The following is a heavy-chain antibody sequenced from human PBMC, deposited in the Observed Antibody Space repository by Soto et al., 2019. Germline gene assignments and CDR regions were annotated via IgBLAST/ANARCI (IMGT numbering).Heavy chain of an antibody. CDR1: GFTFTNDW. V-gene: IGHV3-7*05. Sequence: EVKLVESGGGLVQPGGSLILSCAASGFTFTNDWMTWVRQAPGKGLEWVANINKDGSKIHYVDSVKGRFTISRDNPNNSVYLQLNSLRAEDTAVYYCARDCSPYTGDFYYDAFDIWGQGTVVTVS. CDR2: INKDGSKI. CDR3: ARDCSPYTGDFYYDAFDI. D-gene: IGHD2-21*02. J-gene: IGHJ3*02.